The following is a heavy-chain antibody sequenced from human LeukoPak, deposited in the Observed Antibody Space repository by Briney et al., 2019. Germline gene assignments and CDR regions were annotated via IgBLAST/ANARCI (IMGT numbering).Heavy chain of an antibody. CDR1: GGSISSSSYY. V-gene: IGHV4-39*01. Sequence: SETLSLTXTVSGGSISSSSYYWGWIRQPPGKGLEWIGSIYYSGSTYYNPSLKSRVTISVDTSKNQFSLKLSSVTAADTAVYYCARHNLRGVAAAGTIDYWGQGTLVTVSS. J-gene: IGHJ4*02. CDR2: IYYSGST. D-gene: IGHD6-13*01. CDR3: ARHNLRGVAAAGTIDY.